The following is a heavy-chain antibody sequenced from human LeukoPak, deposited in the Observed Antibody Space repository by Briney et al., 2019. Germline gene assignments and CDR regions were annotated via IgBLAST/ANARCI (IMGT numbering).Heavy chain of an antibody. CDR1: GFTFSSYS. CDR3: ARESGYYYVRAFDI. CDR2: ISSSSSYI. V-gene: IGHV3-21*01. D-gene: IGHD3-22*01. J-gene: IGHJ3*02. Sequence: GGSLRLSCAASGFTFSSYSMNWVRQAPGKGLEWVSSISSSSSYIYYADSVKGRFTISRDNAKNSLYLQMNSLRAEGTAVYYCARESGYYYVRAFDIWGQGTMVTVSS.